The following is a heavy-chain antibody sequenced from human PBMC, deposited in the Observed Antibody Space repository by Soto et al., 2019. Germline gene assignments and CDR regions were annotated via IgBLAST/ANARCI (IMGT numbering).Heavy chain of an antibody. CDR1: GFTFSSYS. V-gene: IGHV3-48*02. CDR2: ISSSSSTI. Sequence: PGGSLRLSCAASGFTFSSYSMNWVRQAPGKGLEWVSYISSSSSTIYYADSVKGRFTISRDNAKNSLYLQMNSLRDEDTAVYYCARVRYFDWLSNINWFDPWGQGTLVTVSS. D-gene: IGHD3-9*01. J-gene: IGHJ5*02. CDR3: ARVRYFDWLSNINWFDP.